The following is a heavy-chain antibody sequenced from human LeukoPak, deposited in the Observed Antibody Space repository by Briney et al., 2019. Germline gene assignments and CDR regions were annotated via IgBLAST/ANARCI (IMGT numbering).Heavy chain of an antibody. CDR3: AKDAYGGATFFYYMDV. Sequence: GGSLRLSCAGSGFTFDDYAIHWVRQTPGKGLEWVSGISWNSGNIAYSDFVGGRFTISRDNAKNSLSLQMNSLSDEDTAVYYCAKDAYGGATFFYYMDVWGKGTTVTVSS. D-gene: IGHD2/OR15-2a*01. CDR2: ISWNSGNI. J-gene: IGHJ6*03. CDR1: GFTFDDYA. V-gene: IGHV3-9*01.